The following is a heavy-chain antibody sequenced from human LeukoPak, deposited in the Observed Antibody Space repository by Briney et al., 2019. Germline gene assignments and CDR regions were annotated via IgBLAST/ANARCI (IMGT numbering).Heavy chain of an antibody. CDR2: INTNTGNP. V-gene: IGHV7-4-1*02. CDR1: GYTFTSYA. CDR3: ARDPSGQQLVNFDY. Sequence: ASVKVSCKASGYTFTSYAMNWVRQAPGQGLELMGLINTNTGNPTYTQGFTGRFVFSLDTSVSTAYLQISSLKAEDTAVYYCARDPSGQQLVNFDYWGQGTLVTVSS. J-gene: IGHJ4*02. D-gene: IGHD6-13*01.